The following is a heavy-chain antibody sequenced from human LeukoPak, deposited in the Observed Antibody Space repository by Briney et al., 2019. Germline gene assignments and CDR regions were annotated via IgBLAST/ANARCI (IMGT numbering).Heavy chain of an antibody. CDR1: GFTSANYA. Sequence: PGGSLRLSCAASGFTSANYAMNWVRQAPGKGLEWVSTISASGGNTYYADSVKGRFTFSRDNSENTLYLQMNSLRAEDTAVYYCAKAAISGVVISFDYWGQGTLLTVSS. J-gene: IGHJ4*02. CDR3: AKAAISGVVISFDY. CDR2: ISASGGNT. D-gene: IGHD3-3*01. V-gene: IGHV3-23*01.